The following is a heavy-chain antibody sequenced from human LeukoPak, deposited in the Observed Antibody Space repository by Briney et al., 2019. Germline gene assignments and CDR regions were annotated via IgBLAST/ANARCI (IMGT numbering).Heavy chain of an antibody. V-gene: IGHV3-74*01. CDR1: GFTFSTYW. J-gene: IGHJ5*02. D-gene: IGHD3-10*01. CDR3: AGSQSYNWFDP. Sequence: GESLRLSCAASGFTFSTYWMHWVRQARGKGLVWVSRINGGGGSTSYADSVKGRFTISRDNAKNTLYLQMNSLRAEDTAVYYCAGSQSYNWFDPWGQGTLVTVSS. CDR2: INGGGGST.